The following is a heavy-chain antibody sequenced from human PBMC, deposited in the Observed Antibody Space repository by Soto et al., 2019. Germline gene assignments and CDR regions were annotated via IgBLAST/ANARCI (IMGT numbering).Heavy chain of an antibody. J-gene: IGHJ3*02. D-gene: IGHD3-16*01. CDR2: NYYSGST. CDR1: GGSISSSSYY. CDR3: ARHPVGYDYMWGSYSSI. V-gene: IGHV4-39*01. Sequence: QLQLQESGPGLVKPSETLSLTCTVSGGSISSSSYYWGWIRQPPGKGLEWIGSNYYSGSTYYNPSLKSRVTRAVDTSKSQCALKRSAVTAADTAGYYCARHPVGYDYMWGSYSSIWGQGTMVTVSS.